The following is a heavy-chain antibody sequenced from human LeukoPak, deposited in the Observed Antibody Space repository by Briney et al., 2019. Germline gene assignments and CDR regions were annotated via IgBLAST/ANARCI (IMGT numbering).Heavy chain of an antibody. CDR3: ARDDTVTAHFDY. CDR2: ISGGSTNT. CDR1: GFTFSTYS. V-gene: IGHV3-48*01. Sequence: GGSLRLSCAASGFTFSTYSMNWVRQAPGKGLEWVSYISGGSTNTFYADSVKGRFTISRDNAKNTLYLQMNSLRAEDTAVYYCARDDTVTAHFDYWGQGTLVTVSS. J-gene: IGHJ4*02. D-gene: IGHD4-11*01.